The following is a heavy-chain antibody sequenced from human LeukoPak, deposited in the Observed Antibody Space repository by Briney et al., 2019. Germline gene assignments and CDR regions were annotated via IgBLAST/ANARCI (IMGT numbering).Heavy chain of an antibody. Sequence: GGSLRPSCEASGFTFSSYAMSWVRQAPGKGLEWVSVISGSGDSTYYADSVEGRSTISRDNSKDALYLQMNSLRAEDTAVYYCARVGYSGYDYDYWGQGTLVTVSS. D-gene: IGHD5-12*01. CDR3: ARVGYSGYDYDY. CDR1: GFTFSSYA. CDR2: ISGSGDST. V-gene: IGHV3-23*01. J-gene: IGHJ4*02.